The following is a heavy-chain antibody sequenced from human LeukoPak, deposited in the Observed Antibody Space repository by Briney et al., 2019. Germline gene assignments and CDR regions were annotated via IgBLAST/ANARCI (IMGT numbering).Heavy chain of an antibody. Sequence: AGYLRLSCAASGFTVITNDMTWVRQAPGKGLEWVSVLYSGSNTKYAASVQGRLTISRDNSKNTLYLEMNSLSPDDTAVYYCARGVEPLAASTLAYWGQRTLVTVSS. CDR1: GFTVITND. CDR3: ARGVEPLAASTLAY. V-gene: IGHV3-53*01. CDR2: LYSGSNT. D-gene: IGHD1-14*01. J-gene: IGHJ4*02.